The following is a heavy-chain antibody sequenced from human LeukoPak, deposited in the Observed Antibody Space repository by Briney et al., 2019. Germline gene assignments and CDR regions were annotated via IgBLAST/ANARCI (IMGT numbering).Heavy chain of an antibody. Sequence: SETLSLTCAVSGGSISSSNWWSWVRQPPGKGLEWIGEIYHSGSTNYNPSLKSRVTISVDKSKNQFSLKLSSVTAADTAVYYCARDPEEWEPNWFDPWGQGTLVTVSS. CDR3: ARDPEEWEPNWFDP. CDR2: IYHSGST. CDR1: GGSISSSNW. D-gene: IGHD1-26*01. V-gene: IGHV4-4*02. J-gene: IGHJ5*02.